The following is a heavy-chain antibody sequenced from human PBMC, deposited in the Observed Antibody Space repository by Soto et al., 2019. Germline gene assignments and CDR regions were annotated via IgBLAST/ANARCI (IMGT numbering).Heavy chain of an antibody. CDR1: GFTFSSYS. V-gene: IGHV3-21*01. CDR2: ISSSSVSTI. D-gene: IGHD3-9*01. J-gene: IGHJ6*02. Sequence: EVQLVESGGGLVKPGGSLRLSCAASGFTFSSYSMNWVRQAPGKGLEWVSSISSSSVSTIYYADSVRGRFTISRDNAKNSLFLQMNDLRAEDTAVYYCARDRLSPYDILAGYRFYGMDVWGQGTTVTVSS. CDR3: ARDRLSPYDILAGYRFYGMDV.